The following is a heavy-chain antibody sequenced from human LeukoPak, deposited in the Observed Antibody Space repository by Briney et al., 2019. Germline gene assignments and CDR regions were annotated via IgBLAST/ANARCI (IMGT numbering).Heavy chain of an antibody. CDR3: ARSGIVGAIGYFQH. CDR2: ISAYNGKS. Sequence: ASVKVSCKASGYTFNTYGISWVRQAPGQGSEWMGWISAYNGKSNYAQKLQGRVTMTTDTSTSTAYMELRSLRSDDTAVYYCARSGIVGAIGYFQHWGQGTLVTVSS. V-gene: IGHV1-18*01. D-gene: IGHD1-26*01. CDR1: GYTFNTYG. J-gene: IGHJ1*01.